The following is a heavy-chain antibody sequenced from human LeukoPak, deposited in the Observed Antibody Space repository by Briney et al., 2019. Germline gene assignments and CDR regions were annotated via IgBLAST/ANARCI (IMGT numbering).Heavy chain of an antibody. Sequence: SETLSLTCTVSGGSISSYYWSWIRQPPGKGLEWIGYIYYSGSTNYNPSLKSRVTISVDTSKNQFSLKLSSVTAADTAVYYCARQGRCTNGVCYNVGYFDYWGQGTLVTVSS. CDR3: ARQGRCTNGVCYNVGYFDY. CDR1: GGSISSYY. J-gene: IGHJ4*02. D-gene: IGHD2-8*01. CDR2: IYYSGST. V-gene: IGHV4-59*08.